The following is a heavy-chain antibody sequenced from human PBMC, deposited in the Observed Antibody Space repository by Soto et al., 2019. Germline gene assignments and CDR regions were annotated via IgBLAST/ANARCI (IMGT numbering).Heavy chain of an antibody. D-gene: IGHD2-21*01. V-gene: IGHV3-30*18. CDR3: AKDRVSHDYYYYGMDV. CDR2: ISYDGSNK. J-gene: IGHJ6*02. CDR1: GFTFSSYG. Sequence: GGSLRLSCAASGFTFSSYGMHWVRQAPGKGLEWVAVISYDGSNKYYADSVKGRFTISRDNSNNTLSLQVNSLRAEDTAVYYCAKDRVSHDYYYYGMDVWGQGTTVTVSS.